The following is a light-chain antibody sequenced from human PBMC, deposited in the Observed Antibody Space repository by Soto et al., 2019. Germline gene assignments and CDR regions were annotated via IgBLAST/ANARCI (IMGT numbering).Light chain of an antibody. Sequence: EIVLTQSPGALSLSPGERATLSGRASQSIPNRYLAWYQQKPGQAPRRLIYRAFTRAAGIPDRFSGSGSGTDFTLTISSLEPEDSAVYSCQQRSKWPITFGQGTRLEIK. CDR2: RAF. J-gene: IGKJ5*01. CDR1: QSIPNRY. V-gene: IGKV3D-20*02. CDR3: QQRSKWPIT.